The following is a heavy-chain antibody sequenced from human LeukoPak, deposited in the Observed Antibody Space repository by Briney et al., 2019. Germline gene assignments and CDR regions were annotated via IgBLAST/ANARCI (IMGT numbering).Heavy chain of an antibody. CDR1: GFTFSSYG. J-gene: IGHJ6*02. D-gene: IGHD1-7*01. CDR2: IWYDGSNK. Sequence: PGGSLRLSCAASGFTFSSYGMHWVRQAPGKGLEWVAVIWYDGSNKYYGDSVKGRFSISRDNSKNTLYLQMNSLRAEDTAVYYCAKTHSRGTNYYYYGMDVWGQGTTVTVSS. V-gene: IGHV3-30*02. CDR3: AKTHSRGTNYYYYGMDV.